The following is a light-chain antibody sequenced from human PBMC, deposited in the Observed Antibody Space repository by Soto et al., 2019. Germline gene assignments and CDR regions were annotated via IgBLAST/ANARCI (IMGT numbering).Light chain of an antibody. J-gene: IGKJ5*01. V-gene: IGKV1-33*01. CDR3: QQYEHPPIT. Sequence: DIQMTQSPSSLSASVGDRVTITCQASQDITNYLNWYQQKPGRAPRLLLYDASSLETGVPSRFSGSGSGTDFTLIISRLQPEDVATYYCQQYEHPPITFGQGTRLEIK. CDR2: DAS. CDR1: QDITNY.